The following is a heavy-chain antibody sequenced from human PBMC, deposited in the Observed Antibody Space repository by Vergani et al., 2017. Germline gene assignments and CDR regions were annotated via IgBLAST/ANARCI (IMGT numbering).Heavy chain of an antibody. Sequence: QVQLQESGPGLVKPSETLSLTCAVSGYSISSGSYWGWIRQPPGKGLEWIGSIYHSGSTYYSPSLKSRVTMSVDTSKNQFSLKMRSVTAADTAVYYCARVEMASIGTDWDQGTLVTVSS. CDR2: IYHSGST. CDR1: GYSISSGSY. J-gene: IGHJ4*02. D-gene: IGHD5-24*01. V-gene: IGHV4-38-2*01. CDR3: ARVEMASIGTD.